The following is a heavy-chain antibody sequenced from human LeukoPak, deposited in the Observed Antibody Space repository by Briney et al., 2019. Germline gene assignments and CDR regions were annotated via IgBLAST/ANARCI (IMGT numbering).Heavy chain of an antibody. CDR1: GFPFSSHV. CDR2: INHNGEAI. J-gene: IGHJ4*02. D-gene: IGHD2-21*02. CDR3: ARDAVRGGDCDF. Sequence: PGGSLRLSCAASGFPFSSHVLSWVRQAPGKGLEWIAYINHNGEAIYYPDFVKGRFIISRDNAKNSLYLQMNRLRAADTAVYYCARDAVRGGDCDFWGQGTLVAVSS. V-gene: IGHV3-48*01.